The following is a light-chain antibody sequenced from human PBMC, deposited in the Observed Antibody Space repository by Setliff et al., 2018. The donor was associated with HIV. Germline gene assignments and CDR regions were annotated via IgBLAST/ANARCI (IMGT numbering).Light chain of an antibody. Sequence: QSALTQPASVSGSPGQSITISCTGTSSDVGGYDYVSWYQQHPGKVPKLIIYEVNNRHSGVSDRFSGSKSGNMASLTISGLQAEDEAHYYCSSYTRRSTLVFGGGTQLTV. CDR1: SSDVGGYDY. CDR3: SSYTRRSTLV. V-gene: IGLV2-14*01. CDR2: EVN. J-gene: IGLJ3*02.